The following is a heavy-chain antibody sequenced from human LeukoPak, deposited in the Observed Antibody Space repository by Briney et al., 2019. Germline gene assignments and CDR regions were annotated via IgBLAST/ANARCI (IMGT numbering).Heavy chain of an antibody. CDR3: ARDYGGSSPFDS. CDR2: ISNSGSAI. J-gene: IGHJ4*02. D-gene: IGHD4-23*01. V-gene: IGHV3-11*04. CDR1: GLSFSDYY. Sequence: GGSLRLSCEVSGLSFSDYYMSWIRQAPGKGLQWVSYISNSGSAIYYADSVKGRFTISRDNAKNSLHLQMNSLRAEDTAVYYCARDYGGSSPFDSWGQGTLVTVSS.